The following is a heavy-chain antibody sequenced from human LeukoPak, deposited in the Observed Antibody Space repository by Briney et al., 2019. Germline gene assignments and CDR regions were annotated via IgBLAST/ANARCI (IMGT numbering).Heavy chain of an antibody. J-gene: IGHJ6*02. Sequence: GGSLRLSCAASGFTFSTSAMNWVRQAPGKGLEWVSVIYSGGSTYYADSVKGRFTISRDNSKNTLYFQMNSLRAEDTAVYYCARGRAVSYYYYGMDVWGQGTTVTVSS. CDR3: ARGRAVSYYYYGMDV. CDR2: IYSGGST. CDR1: GFTFSTSA. V-gene: IGHV3-66*01.